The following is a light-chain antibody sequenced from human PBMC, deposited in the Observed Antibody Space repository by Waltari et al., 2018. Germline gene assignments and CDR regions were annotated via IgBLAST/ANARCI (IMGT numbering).Light chain of an antibody. CDR3: QQFNDWPRT. V-gene: IGKV3-15*01. Sequence: EVVMPQSPATLSVSQGERATLSCRASQSISINMVWYQQRPGQAPRLLIYEASMRATDIPARFSGSGSGTEFTLTISSVQSEDAAVYYCQQFNDWPRTFGQGTKEEIK. CDR2: EAS. CDR1: QSISIN. J-gene: IGKJ1*01.